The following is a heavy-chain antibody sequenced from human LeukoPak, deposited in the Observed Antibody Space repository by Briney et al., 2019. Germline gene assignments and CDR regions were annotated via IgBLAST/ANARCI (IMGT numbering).Heavy chain of an antibody. Sequence: GGSPRLSCAASGFTFTAYSMHWVRQAPGKGLEWVAVITPDGGGSYYAESAKGRFTISRDNSGNTVYLQMNSLRADDTAVYYCARDNSWNYDYWGQGTLVTVSS. J-gene: IGHJ4*02. CDR2: ITPDGGGS. CDR3: ARDNSWNYDY. V-gene: IGHV3-30-3*01. D-gene: IGHD1-7*01. CDR1: GFTFTAYS.